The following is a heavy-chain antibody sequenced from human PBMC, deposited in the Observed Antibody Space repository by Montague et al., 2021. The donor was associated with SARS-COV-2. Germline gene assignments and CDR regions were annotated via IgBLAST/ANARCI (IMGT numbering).Heavy chain of an antibody. V-gene: IGHV2-5*01. CDR1: GFSLSTPSVG. D-gene: IGHD3-9*01. Sequence: PALVKPTQTLTLACTFSGFSLSTPSVGVGWIRQPPGKALEWVAVIYSNDEKRYSPSLRNRLTITKDTAKNQVVLSLTYVDPVDTATYYCAHLSRYYDIFTPIPFDYWGQGSLVTVSS. CDR2: IYSNDEK. CDR3: AHLSRYYDIFTPIPFDY. J-gene: IGHJ4*02.